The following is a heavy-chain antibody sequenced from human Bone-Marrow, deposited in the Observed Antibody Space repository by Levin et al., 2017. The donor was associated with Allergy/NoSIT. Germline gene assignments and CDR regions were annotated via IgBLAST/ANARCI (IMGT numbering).Heavy chain of an antibody. J-gene: IGHJ4*02. D-gene: IGHD1-26*01. V-gene: IGHV3-30*03. CDR1: GFTFTLYG. CDR2: ISYGGDNK. Sequence: GGSLRLSCAASGFTFTLYGMHWVRQAPGKGLEWVSFISYGGDNKYFADSVKGRFTISRDNSKNTLYLQMNSLRAEDTAIYYCTRDRGEWGQFYFDCWGQGTLVTVSS. CDR3: TRDRGEWGQFYFDC.